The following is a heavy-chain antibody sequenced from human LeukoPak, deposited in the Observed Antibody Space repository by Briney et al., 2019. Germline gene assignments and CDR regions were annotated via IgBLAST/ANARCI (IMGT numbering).Heavy chain of an antibody. Sequence: GGSLRLSCAASGFTFSSYEMNWVRQALGKGMEWVSYISSSGSTIYYADSVKGRFTISRDNAKNSLYLQMNSLRAEDTAVYYCAELGITMIGGVWGKGTTVTISS. D-gene: IGHD3-10*02. J-gene: IGHJ6*04. V-gene: IGHV3-48*03. CDR1: GFTFSSYE. CDR2: ISSSGSTI. CDR3: AELGITMIGGV.